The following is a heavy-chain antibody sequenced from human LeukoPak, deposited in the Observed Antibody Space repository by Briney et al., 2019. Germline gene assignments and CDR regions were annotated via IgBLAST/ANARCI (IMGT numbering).Heavy chain of an antibody. CDR1: GGSISSYY. D-gene: IGHD2-2*01. CDR2: IYYSGST. Sequence: SETLSLTCTVSGGSISSYYWSWIRQPPGKGLEWIGYIYYSGSTNYNPSLKSRVTISVDTSKNQFSLKLSSVTAADTAVYYCAWLGYCSSTSCSRGNYYGMDVWGQGTTVTVSS. V-gene: IGHV4-59*12. J-gene: IGHJ6*02. CDR3: AWLGYCSSTSCSRGNYYGMDV.